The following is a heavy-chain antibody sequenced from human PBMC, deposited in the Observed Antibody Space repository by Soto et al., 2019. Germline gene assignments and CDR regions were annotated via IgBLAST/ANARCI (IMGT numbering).Heavy chain of an antibody. V-gene: IGHV4-31*03. D-gene: IGHD3-22*01. J-gene: IGHJ3*02. Sequence: SETLSLTCTVSGGSISSGGYYWSWIRQHPGKGLEWIGYIYYSGSTYYNPSLKSRVTISVDTSKNQFSLKLSSVTAADTAVYYCARDVFSGYNPSRNAFDIWGQGTMVTVSS. CDR1: GGSISSGGYY. CDR2: IYYSGST. CDR3: ARDVFSGYNPSRNAFDI.